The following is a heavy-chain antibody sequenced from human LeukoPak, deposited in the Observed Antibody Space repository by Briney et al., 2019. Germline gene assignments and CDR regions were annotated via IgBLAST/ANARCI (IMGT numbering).Heavy chain of an antibody. D-gene: IGHD2-15*01. J-gene: IGHJ4*02. CDR3: VRALSGTDDY. V-gene: IGHV3-74*01. Sequence: HPGGSLRLSCAASGFTFSSHWMHWVRQGPGKGQMWISRINSDGSSTTYADSVKGRFTISRDNAKNTLYLQMNSLRAEDMAVYYCVRALSGTDDYWGQGTLVTVSS. CDR2: INSDGSST. CDR1: GFTFSSHW.